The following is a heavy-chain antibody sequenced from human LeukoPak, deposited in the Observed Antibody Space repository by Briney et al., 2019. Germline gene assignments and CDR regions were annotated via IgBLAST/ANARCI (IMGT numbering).Heavy chain of an antibody. CDR1: GGSISSSSYY. D-gene: IGHD5-12*01. CDR2: IYYSGST. V-gene: IGHV4-39*07. Sequence: PSETLSLTCTVSGGSISSSSYYWGWIRQPPGKGLEWIGSIYYSGSTYYNPSLKSRVTMSLDTSKNQLFLKLSSVTAADTAVYYCARTLYSLDEYWGQGTLVTVSS. J-gene: IGHJ4*02. CDR3: ARTLYSLDEY.